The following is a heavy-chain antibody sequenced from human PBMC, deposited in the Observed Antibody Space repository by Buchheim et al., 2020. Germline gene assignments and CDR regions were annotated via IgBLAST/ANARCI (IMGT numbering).Heavy chain of an antibody. CDR3: AKDRGSSYYYGMDG. J-gene: IGHJ6*01. CDR2: ISYDGSNK. Sequence: QVQLVESGGGVVQPGRSLRLSCAASGFTFSSYGMHWVRQAPGKGLEWVAVISYDGSNKYYADSVKGRFTISRDNSKNTLYLQMNSLRAEDTAVYYCAKDRGSSYYYGMDGWGQGTT. CDR1: GFTFSSYG. V-gene: IGHV3-30*18. D-gene: IGHD3-16*01.